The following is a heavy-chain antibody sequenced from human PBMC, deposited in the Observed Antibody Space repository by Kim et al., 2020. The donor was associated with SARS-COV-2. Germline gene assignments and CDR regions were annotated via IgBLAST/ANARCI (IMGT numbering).Heavy chain of an antibody. Sequence: TNYVPSLKSRVTISVDTSKNQFSLKLGSVTAAGTAVYFCAGSGGGGYFDYWGQGTLVTVSS. J-gene: IGHJ4*02. CDR3: AGSGGGGYFDY. CDR2: T. D-gene: IGHD2-8*02. V-gene: IGHV4-59*01.